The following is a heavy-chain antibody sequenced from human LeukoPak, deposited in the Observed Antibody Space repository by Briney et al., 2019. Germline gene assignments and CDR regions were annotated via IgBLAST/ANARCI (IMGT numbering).Heavy chain of an antibody. J-gene: IGHJ3*02. D-gene: IGHD5-24*01. CDR2: ISSRSTYI. V-gene: IGHV3-21*01. CDR3: ATIMAQDVDAFHI. Sequence: PGGSLRLSCAASRFTFSTYSMNWVRQAPGKGLEWVSSISSRSTYIYYADSVKGRFTISRDNAKNSLYLQMNNLRAEDTAMFYCATIMAQDVDAFHIWGQGTMVTVSS. CDR1: RFTFSTYS.